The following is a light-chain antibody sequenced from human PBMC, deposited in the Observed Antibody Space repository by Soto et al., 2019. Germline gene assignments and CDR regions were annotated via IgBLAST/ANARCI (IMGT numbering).Light chain of an antibody. CDR3: SSYTRSRTEDVV. CDR1: SSDVGGYNY. CDR2: DVS. V-gene: IGLV2-14*01. J-gene: IGLJ2*01. Sequence: QSVLTQPASVSGSPGQSITISCTGTSSDVGGYNYVSWYQQHPGKAPKLMIYDVSNRPSGVSNRFSGSKSGNTASLTISGLQSEDEADYYCSSYTRSRTEDVVFGGGTKLTVL.